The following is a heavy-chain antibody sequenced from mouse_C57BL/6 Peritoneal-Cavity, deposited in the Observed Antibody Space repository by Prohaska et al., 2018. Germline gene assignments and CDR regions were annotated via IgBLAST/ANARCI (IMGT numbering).Heavy chain of an antibody. D-gene: IGHD1-1*01. CDR3: ARSTVVFDY. CDR2: IRNKANGYTT. Sequence: EVKLVESGGGLVQPGGSLSLSCAASGFTFTDYYMSWVRQPPGKALEWXXXIRNKANGYTTEYSASVKGRFTISRDNSQSILYLQMNALRAEDSATYYCARSTVVFDYWGQGTTLTVSS. J-gene: IGHJ2*01. V-gene: IGHV7-3*01. CDR1: GFTFTDYY.